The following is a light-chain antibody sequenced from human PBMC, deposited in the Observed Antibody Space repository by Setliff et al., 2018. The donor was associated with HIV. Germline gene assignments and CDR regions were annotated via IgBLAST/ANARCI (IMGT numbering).Light chain of an antibody. Sequence: QSALTQPRSVSGSPGQSVTISCTGTSSDVGGYNYVSWYQQHPGKAPKLMIYDVSKRPSGVPDRFSGSKSGNTASLTISGLQAEDEADYYCCPLGVFGTGTKVTVL. CDR1: SSDVGGYNY. V-gene: IGLV2-11*01. CDR2: DVS. CDR3: CPLGV. J-gene: IGLJ1*01.